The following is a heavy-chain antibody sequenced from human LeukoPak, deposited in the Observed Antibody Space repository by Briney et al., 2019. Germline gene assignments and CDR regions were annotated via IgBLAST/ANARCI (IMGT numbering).Heavy chain of an antibody. CDR1: GYTFTSYG. V-gene: IGHV1-18*01. Sequence: ASVKVSCKASGYTFTSYGISWVRQAPGQGLEWMGWISAYNGNTNYAQKLQGRVTMTTDTSTSTAYMELRSLRSDDTAVYHCARDFYDSSGYYKDYWGQGTLVTVSS. D-gene: IGHD3-22*01. J-gene: IGHJ4*02. CDR2: ISAYNGNT. CDR3: ARDFYDSSGYYKDY.